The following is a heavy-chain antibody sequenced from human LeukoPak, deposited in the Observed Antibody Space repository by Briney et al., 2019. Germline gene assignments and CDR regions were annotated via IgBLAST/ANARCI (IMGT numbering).Heavy chain of an antibody. Sequence: GGSLRLSCAASGFRFNTYWMSWVRQAPGKGLEWVANIKQDGNEKYYADSVKGRFTISRDNAKNSLYLQMNSLRAEDTAVYYCARYRFVVGATDSFDMWGQGTTVTVSS. CDR2: IKQDGNEK. CDR1: GFRFNTYW. V-gene: IGHV3-7*01. J-gene: IGHJ3*02. CDR3: ARYRFVVGATDSFDM. D-gene: IGHD1-26*01.